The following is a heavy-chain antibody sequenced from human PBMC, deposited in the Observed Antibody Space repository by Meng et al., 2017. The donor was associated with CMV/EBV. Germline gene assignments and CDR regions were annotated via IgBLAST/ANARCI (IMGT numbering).Heavy chain of an antibody. CDR1: GYTFTSYD. V-gene: IGHV1-8*01. CDR3: ARDLGEQLEGISGPRV. CDR2: MNPNSGNT. Sequence: ASVKVSCKASGYTFTSYDINWVRQATGQGLEWMGWMNPNSGNTGYAQKFQGRVTMTRNTSISTAYMELSSLRSEDTAVYYCARDLGEQLEGISGPRVWGQGTLVTVSS. J-gene: IGHJ4*02. D-gene: IGHD6-6*01.